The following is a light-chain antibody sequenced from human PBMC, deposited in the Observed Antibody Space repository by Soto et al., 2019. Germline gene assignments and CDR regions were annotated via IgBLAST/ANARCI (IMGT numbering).Light chain of an antibody. V-gene: IGKV3-15*01. CDR3: QQYGNWLLT. J-gene: IGKJ4*01. Sequence: EIVMTQSPATLSVSPVERATLSGMASQSVSGNLAWYQQKPGLPPRLLIYDASARATGIPARFSGSGSGTEFTLTISSLQSEDFAIYYCQQYGNWLLTFGGGTKVDIK. CDR2: DAS. CDR1: QSVSGN.